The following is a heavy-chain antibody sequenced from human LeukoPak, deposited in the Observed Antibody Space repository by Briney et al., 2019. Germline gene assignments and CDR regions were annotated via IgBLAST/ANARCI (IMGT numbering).Heavy chain of an antibody. CDR2: IDPNSGGT. D-gene: IGHD4-11*01. CDR1: GYTFTDYY. Sequence: ASVKVSCKASGYTFTDYYMHWVRQAPGQGLEWMGWIDPNSGGTKYAQRFQGRVTMTRDTPITTAYMELSRLRSDDTAVYYCARGGPSPTTVTSNWHFDLWGRGTLVTVSS. J-gene: IGHJ2*01. CDR3: ARGGPSPTTVTSNWHFDL. V-gene: IGHV1-2*02.